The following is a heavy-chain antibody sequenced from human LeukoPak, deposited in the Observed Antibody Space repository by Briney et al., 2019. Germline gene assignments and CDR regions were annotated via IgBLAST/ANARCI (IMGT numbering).Heavy chain of an antibody. CDR2: IYYSGST. D-gene: IGHD3-22*01. J-gene: IGHJ4*02. CDR3: ARWVLGDSSGYYFDY. Sequence: SETLSLTCTVSGGSISDYSWSWIRQPPGKGLEWIGYIYYSGSTNYNPSLKSRVTISVDTSKNQFSLKLSSVTAADTAVYYCARWVLGDSSGYYFDYWGQGTLVTVSS. V-gene: IGHV4-59*08. CDR1: GGSISDYS.